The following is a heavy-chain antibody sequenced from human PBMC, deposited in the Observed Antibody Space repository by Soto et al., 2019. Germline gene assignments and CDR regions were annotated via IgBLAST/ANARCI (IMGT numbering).Heavy chain of an antibody. J-gene: IGHJ1*01. D-gene: IGHD2-2*01. CDR2: IKQDGSEK. V-gene: IGHV3-7*03. CDR1: GFPFSTYW. Sequence: EVQLVESGGGLVQPGGSLRLSCAASGFPFSTYWMNWVRQTPGKGLEWVTNIKQDGSEKYYVDSVKGRFTISRDNARGSLYLQMNSLRAEDTAVYYCAKDCRYCSATSCPLAEYFQHWGQGTLVTVSS. CDR3: AKDCRYCSATSCPLAEYFQH.